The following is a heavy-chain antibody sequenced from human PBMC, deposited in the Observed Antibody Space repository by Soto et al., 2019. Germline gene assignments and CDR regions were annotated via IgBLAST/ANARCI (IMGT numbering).Heavy chain of an antibody. CDR3: ARGGTPIDS. J-gene: IGHJ4*02. D-gene: IGHD3-16*01. V-gene: IGHV1-18*01. CDR1: GYTFTNFG. Sequence: QVQLVQSGAEVKKPGASVKVSCKTSGYTFTNFGISWVRQAPGQGLEWMGWISAYNGNTNYAQKFQGRATMTTDTPASTAYMEVRSLRSDDPAVYYCARGGTPIDSWGQGTLVTVSS. CDR2: ISAYNGNT.